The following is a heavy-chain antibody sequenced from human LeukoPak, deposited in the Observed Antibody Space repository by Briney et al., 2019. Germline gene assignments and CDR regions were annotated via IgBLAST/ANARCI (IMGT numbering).Heavy chain of an antibody. Sequence: QSGGSLRLSCAASGFTFSSYGMHWVRQAPGKGLEWVAFIRYDGSNKYYADSVKGRFTISRDNAKNSLYLEMNGLRAEDTAVYYCARAGWVGDTTRYYGMDVWGQGTTVTVSS. D-gene: IGHD1-26*01. CDR1: GFTFSSYG. CDR2: IRYDGSNK. J-gene: IGHJ6*02. V-gene: IGHV3-30*02. CDR3: ARAGWVGDTTRYYGMDV.